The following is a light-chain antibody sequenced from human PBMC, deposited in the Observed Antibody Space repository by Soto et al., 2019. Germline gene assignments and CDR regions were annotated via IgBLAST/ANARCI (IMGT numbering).Light chain of an antibody. CDR2: SVS. V-gene: IGKV3-20*01. J-gene: IGKJ2*01. CDR3: QQYGDSPMFT. Sequence: EVVLTQSPGTLSLSPGERAILSCRASQSVGSSYLAWYQQKPGQAPRLLIYSVSYRATGIPDRFSGSGSEADFTLTISRLVPEDVAVYYCQQYGDSPMFTFGQGTNLEIK. CDR1: QSVGSSY.